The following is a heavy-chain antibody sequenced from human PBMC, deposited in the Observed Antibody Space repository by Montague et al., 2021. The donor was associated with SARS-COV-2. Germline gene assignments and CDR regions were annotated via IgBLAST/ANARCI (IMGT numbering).Heavy chain of an antibody. Sequence: TLSLTCTVSGDSINSGSYYWNWIRQPAGKGLEWIGRIYTSGRTNHNPSLRSRINMSLDTSKSRFSLNLTSVTAAATAVYYCAGPDWLKHWGQGALVTVSS. J-gene: IGHJ1*01. CDR1: GDSINSGSYY. CDR3: AGPDWLKH. CDR2: IYTSGRT. D-gene: IGHD3-9*01. V-gene: IGHV4-61*02.